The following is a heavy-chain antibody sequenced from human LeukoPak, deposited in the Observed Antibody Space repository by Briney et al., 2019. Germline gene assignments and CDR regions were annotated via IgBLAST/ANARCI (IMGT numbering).Heavy chain of an antibody. CDR3: AKDISPFYYYDSSGSSDY. CDR2: ISGSGGST. D-gene: IGHD3-22*01. Sequence: GASVKVSCKASGGTFSSYAMSWVRQAPGKGLEWVSAISGSGGSTYYADSVKGRFTISRDNSKNTLYLQMNSLRAEDTAVYYCAKDISPFYYYDSSGSSDYWGQGTLVTVSS. CDR1: GGTFSSYA. V-gene: IGHV3-23*01. J-gene: IGHJ4*02.